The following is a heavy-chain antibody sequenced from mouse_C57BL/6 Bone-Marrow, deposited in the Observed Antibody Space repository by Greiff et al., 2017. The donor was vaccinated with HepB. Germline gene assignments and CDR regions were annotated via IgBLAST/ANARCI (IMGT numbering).Heavy chain of an antibody. Sequence: VHLVESGAELVKPGASVKMSCKASGFTFTTYPIEWIKQNHGKRLEWIGNFHPYNDDTKYNEKFKGKATLTVEKSSSTVYLELNLITSGASAVYYCASGVLLLPAWFAIWGQGTLVSVSA. CDR1: GFTFTTYP. D-gene: IGHD2-12*01. CDR2: FHPYNDDT. CDR3: ASGVLLLPAWFAI. V-gene: IGHV1-47*01. J-gene: IGHJ3*01.